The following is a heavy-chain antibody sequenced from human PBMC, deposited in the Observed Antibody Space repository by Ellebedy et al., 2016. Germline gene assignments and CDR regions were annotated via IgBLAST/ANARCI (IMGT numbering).Heavy chain of an antibody. CDR1: GGTFSSYA. CDR2: INPSGGST. J-gene: IGHJ5*02. Sequence: ASVKVSCKASGGTFSSYAISWVRQAPGQGLEWMGIINPSGGSTSYAQKLQGRVTMTRDTSTSTVYMELRSLRSDDTAVYYCARDLDYGGNGWFDPWGRGTLVTVSS. CDR3: ARDLDYGGNGWFDP. D-gene: IGHD4-23*01. V-gene: IGHV1-46*04.